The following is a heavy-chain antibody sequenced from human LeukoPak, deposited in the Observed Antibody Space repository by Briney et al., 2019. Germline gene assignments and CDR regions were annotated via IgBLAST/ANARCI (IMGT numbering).Heavy chain of an antibody. Sequence: SVKVSCKASGFTFTSSAMQWVRQARGQRLEWIGWIVVGSGNTNYAQKFQERVTIIRDMSTSTAYMELSSLRSEDTAVYYCAAANDARDYYGMDVWGQGTTVTVSS. J-gene: IGHJ6*02. CDR2: IVVGSGNT. CDR3: AAANDARDYYGMDV. CDR1: GFTFTSSA. V-gene: IGHV1-58*02.